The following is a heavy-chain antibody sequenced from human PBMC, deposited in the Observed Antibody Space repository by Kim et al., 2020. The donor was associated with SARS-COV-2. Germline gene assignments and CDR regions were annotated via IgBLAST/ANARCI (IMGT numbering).Heavy chain of an antibody. CDR1: GGSFSGYY. CDR3: ASQKTGGFHAFDI. J-gene: IGHJ3*02. CDR2: INHSGST. Sequence: SETLSLTCAVYGGSFSGYYWSWIRQPPGKGLEWIGEINHSGSTNYNPSLKSRVTISVDTSKNQFSLKLSSVTAADTAVYYCASQKTGGFHAFDIWGQGIMVTVSS. D-gene: IGHD2-8*02. V-gene: IGHV4-34*01.